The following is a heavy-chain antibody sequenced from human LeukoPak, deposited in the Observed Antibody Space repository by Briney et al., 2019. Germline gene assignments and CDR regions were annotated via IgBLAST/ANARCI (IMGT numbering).Heavy chain of an antibody. CDR2: ISSSGNTI. Sequence: GGSLRLSCAASGFTFSDYYITWIRQAPGKGLEWISYISSSGNTIYYADSVKGRFTISRDNAKNSLYLQMNSLRAEDTAVYYCARDLIVVVPAAIITMVRGVSPMDVWGKGTTVTVSS. D-gene: IGHD2-2*01. V-gene: IGHV3-11*04. J-gene: IGHJ6*03. CDR3: ARDLIVVVPAAIITMVRGVSPMDV. CDR1: GFTFSDYY.